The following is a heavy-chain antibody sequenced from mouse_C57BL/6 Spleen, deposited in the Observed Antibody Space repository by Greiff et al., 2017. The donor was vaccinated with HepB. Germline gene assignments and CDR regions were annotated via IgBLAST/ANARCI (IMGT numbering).Heavy chain of an antibody. CDR1: GFTFSDYY. CDR3: ARTLYGNYPFDY. Sequence: EVKLLESGGGLVQPGGSLKLSCAASGFTFSDYYMYWVRQTPEKRLEWVAYISNGGGSTYYPDTVKGRFTISRDNAKNTLYLQMSRLKSEDTAMYYCARTLYGNYPFDYWGQGTTLTVSS. V-gene: IGHV5-12*01. J-gene: IGHJ2*01. D-gene: IGHD2-1*01. CDR2: ISNGGGST.